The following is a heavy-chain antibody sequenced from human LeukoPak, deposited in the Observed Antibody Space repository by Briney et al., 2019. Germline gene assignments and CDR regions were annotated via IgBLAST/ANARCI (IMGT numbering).Heavy chain of an antibody. D-gene: IGHD3-10*01. CDR2: IYYSGST. V-gene: IGHV4-30-4*08. CDR3: ASMKTVLLWFGDLRGPYYFDY. CDR1: GGSISSGDYY. Sequence: PSQTLSLTCTVSGGSISSGDYYWSWIRQPPGKGLEWIGYIYYSGSTYYNPSLKSRVTISVDTSKNQFSLKLSSVTAADTAVYYCASMKTVLLWFGDLRGPYYFDYWGQGTLVTVSS. J-gene: IGHJ4*02.